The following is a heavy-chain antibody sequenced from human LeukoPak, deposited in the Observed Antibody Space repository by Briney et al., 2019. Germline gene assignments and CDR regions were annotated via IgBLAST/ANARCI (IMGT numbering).Heavy chain of an antibody. V-gene: IGHV1-69*04. J-gene: IGHJ4*02. CDR2: IIPILGIT. Sequence: SVKVSCKTSGYTFSDYYIHWVRQAPGQGLEWMGRIIPILGITTYAQKFQGRVTITADKSTSTAYMELSSLRSDDTAVYYCARDLVLSCSSTSCSVAPSAYWGQGTLVTVSS. CDR1: GYTFSDYY. D-gene: IGHD2-2*01. CDR3: ARDLVLSCSSTSCSVAPSAY.